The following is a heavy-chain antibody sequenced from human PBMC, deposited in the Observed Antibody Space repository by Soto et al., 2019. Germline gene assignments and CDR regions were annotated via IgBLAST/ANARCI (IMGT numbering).Heavy chain of an antibody. V-gene: IGHV4-34*01. CDR1: GGSFSGYY. CDR3: ATDILTGYYDGMDV. CDR2: INHSGST. Sequence: SETLSLTCAVYGGSFSGYYWSWIRQPPGKGLEWIGEINHSGSTNYNPSLKSRVTISVDTSKNQFSLKLSSVTAADTAAYYCATDILTGYYDGMDVWGQGATVTVSS. J-gene: IGHJ6*02. D-gene: IGHD3-9*01.